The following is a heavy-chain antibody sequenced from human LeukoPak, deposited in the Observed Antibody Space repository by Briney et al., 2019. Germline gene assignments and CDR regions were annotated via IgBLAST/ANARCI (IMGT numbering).Heavy chain of an antibody. D-gene: IGHD4-17*01. V-gene: IGHV3-64*01. CDR2: ISSNGGST. CDR1: GFTFSSYA. Sequence: GGSLRISCAASGFTFSSYAMPLVRQAPGKGLEYVSAISSNGGSTYYANSVKGRFTISRDNSKNTLYLQMGSLRAEDMAVYYCARESLDYGDYGWYFDLWGRGTLVTVSS. J-gene: IGHJ2*01. CDR3: ARESLDYGDYGWYFDL.